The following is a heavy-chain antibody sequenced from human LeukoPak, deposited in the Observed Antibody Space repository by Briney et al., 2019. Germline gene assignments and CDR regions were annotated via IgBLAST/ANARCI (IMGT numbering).Heavy chain of an antibody. V-gene: IGHV3-21*01. CDR1: GFTFNTYN. J-gene: IGHJ4*02. Sequence: GGSLRLSCAASGFTFNTYNMNWVRQAPGKGLEWVSSISSSKTDIYYADSVRGRFTISRDNVKNSLYLQMNSLRAEDTAVYYCVREGRSISVWCSGGSCYDFDYSGQGTLVTVSS. D-gene: IGHD2-15*01. CDR3: VREGRSISVWCSGGSCYDFDY. CDR2: ISSSKTDI.